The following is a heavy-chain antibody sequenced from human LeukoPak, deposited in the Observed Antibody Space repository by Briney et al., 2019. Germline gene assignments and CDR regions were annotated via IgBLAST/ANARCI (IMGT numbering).Heavy chain of an antibody. D-gene: IGHD3-10*01. CDR1: GGTFSSYA. Sequence: ASVKLCCKASGGTFSSYAISWVRQAPGQGLEWMGGVIPIFGSANYPQKFQGRVKITADESTSTAYMELSSLRSDDTAVYYCARANMVRGVGSFFDRNWFDPWGQGTLVTVSS. CDR3: ARANMVRGVGSFFDRNWFDP. V-gene: IGHV1-69*13. J-gene: IGHJ5*02. CDR2: VIPIFGSA.